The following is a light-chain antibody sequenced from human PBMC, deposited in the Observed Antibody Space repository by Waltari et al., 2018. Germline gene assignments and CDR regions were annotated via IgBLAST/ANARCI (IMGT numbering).Light chain of an antibody. J-gene: IGLJ2*01. CDR1: SSDVGAYNY. CDR3: SSYISSSTLEL. Sequence: QSALTQPASVSGSPGQSITISCTGTSSDVGAYNYVSWYQQHPGKAPKLMLFDVSNRPSGVSNRFSGSKSGNKASLTISGLQAEDEADYYCSSYISSSTLELFGGGTSLTVL. V-gene: IGLV2-14*03. CDR2: DVS.